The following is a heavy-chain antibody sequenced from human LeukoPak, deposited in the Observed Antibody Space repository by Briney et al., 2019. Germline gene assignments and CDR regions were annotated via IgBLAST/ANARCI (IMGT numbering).Heavy chain of an antibody. J-gene: IGHJ3*02. Sequence: GASVKVSCKASGYTFTSYGISWVRQVPGQGLEWMGWISAYNGNTNYAQKLPGRVTMNTDTSTSTAYMELRSLRSDDTAVYYCARENQQLVRDAFDIWGEGTMVTVSS. D-gene: IGHD6-13*01. CDR2: ISAYNGNT. CDR1: GYTFTSYG. V-gene: IGHV1-18*04. CDR3: ARENQQLVRDAFDI.